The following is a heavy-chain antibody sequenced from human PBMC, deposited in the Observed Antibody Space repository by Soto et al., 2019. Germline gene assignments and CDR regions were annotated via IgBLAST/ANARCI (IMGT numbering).Heavy chain of an antibody. Sequence: PSETLSLTCVVYGESFGGFYWSWVRQPPGKGLEWIGEISQTETTAYSPSLKSRVSISADTSKKQFSLTLTSVTAADTAVYYCVNSPNVAVDHWGHGTLVTVSS. D-gene: IGHD2-15*01. CDR1: GESFGGFY. J-gene: IGHJ4*01. CDR3: VNSPNVAVDH. CDR2: ISQTETT. V-gene: IGHV4-34*01.